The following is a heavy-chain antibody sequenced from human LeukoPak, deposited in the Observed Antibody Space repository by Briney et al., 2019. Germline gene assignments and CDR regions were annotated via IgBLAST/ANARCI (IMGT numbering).Heavy chain of an antibody. CDR3: ARVTMPYYYDSSGYLNY. V-gene: IGHV3-72*01. Sequence: GGSLRLSCAASGFTFSDHYMDWVRQAPGKGLEWVGRTRNKANSYTTEYAASVKGRFTISRDDSKNSLYLQMNSLKTEDTAVYYCARVTMPYYYDSSGYLNYWGQGTLVTVSS. CDR2: TRNKANSYTT. J-gene: IGHJ4*02. CDR1: GFTFSDHY. D-gene: IGHD3-22*01.